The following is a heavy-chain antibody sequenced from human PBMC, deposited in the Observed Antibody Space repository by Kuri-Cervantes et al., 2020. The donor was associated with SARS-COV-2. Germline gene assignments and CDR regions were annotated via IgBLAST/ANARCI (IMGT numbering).Heavy chain of an antibody. CDR1: GFTFSSYG. J-gene: IGHJ4*02. CDR3: VKEGDWGFDY. V-gene: IGHV3-30*02. Sequence: GESLKISCAASGFTFSSYGMHWVRQAPGKGLEWVAFIRYDGSNKYYADSVKGRFTISRDNSKNTLFLQMNNLRPEDAGIYYCVKEGDWGFDYWGQGTLVTVSS. D-gene: IGHD3-16*01. CDR2: IRYDGSNK.